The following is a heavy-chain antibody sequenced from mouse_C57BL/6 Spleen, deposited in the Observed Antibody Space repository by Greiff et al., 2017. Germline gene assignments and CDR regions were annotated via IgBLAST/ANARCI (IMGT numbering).Heavy chain of an antibody. V-gene: IGHV1-52*01. J-gene: IGHJ1*03. CDR1: GYTFTSYW. D-gene: IGHD1-1*01. Sequence: VQLQQPGAELVRPGSSVKLSCKASGYTFTSYWMHWVKQRPIQGLEWIGNIDPSDSETHYNQKFKDKATLTVEKSSSTAYMQLSSLTSEDSAVYYCARLEIYYYGSSYGGYFEVWGTGTTVTGSS. CDR2: IDPSDSET. CDR3: ARLEIYYYGSSYGGYFEV.